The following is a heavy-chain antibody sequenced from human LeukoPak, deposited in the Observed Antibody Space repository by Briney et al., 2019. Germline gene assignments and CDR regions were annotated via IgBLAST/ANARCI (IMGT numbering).Heavy chain of an antibody. D-gene: IGHD2-15*01. CDR3: ARGQHCSGGSCYHDY. J-gene: IGHJ4*02. V-gene: IGHV4-34*01. Sequence: SETLSLTCAVYGGSFSGYYWSWIRQPPGKGLEWIGEINHSGSTNYNPSLKIRVTISVDTSKNQFSLKLSSVTAADTAVYYCARGQHCSGGSCYHDYWGQGTLVTVSS. CDR1: GGSFSGYY. CDR2: INHSGST.